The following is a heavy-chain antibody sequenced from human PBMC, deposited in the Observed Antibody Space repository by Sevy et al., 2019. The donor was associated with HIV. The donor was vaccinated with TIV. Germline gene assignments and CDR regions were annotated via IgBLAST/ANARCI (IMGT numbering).Heavy chain of an antibody. CDR2: INGNSGDT. CDR3: VRKYSLATLSENWFDP. Sequence: ASVKVSCKASGYTFTGYYMHWVRQAPGQGLEWMGWINGNSGDTKYAHKFQGRVTMTRDTSISTAYMELTRLTSVDTAVYYCVRKYSLATLSENWFDPWGQGTLVTVSS. D-gene: IGHD2-15*01. V-gene: IGHV1-2*07. J-gene: IGHJ5*02. CDR1: GYTFTGYY.